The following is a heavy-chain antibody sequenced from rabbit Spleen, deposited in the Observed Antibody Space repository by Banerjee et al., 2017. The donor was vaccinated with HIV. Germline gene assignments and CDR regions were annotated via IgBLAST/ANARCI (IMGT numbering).Heavy chain of an antibody. D-gene: IGHD6-1*01. CDR3: ARDSGIYSYMDNL. CDR1: GFSFTDYYY. J-gene: IGHJ4*01. CDR2: IYAGSGENT. Sequence: QEQLVESGGGLVKPGASLTLTCTASGFSFTDYYYICWVRQAPGKGLEWIACIYAGSGENTYYASWAKGRFTISKTSSTTVTLQMTSLTVADTATYFCARDSGIYSYMDNLWGPGTLVTVS. V-gene: IGHV1S45*01.